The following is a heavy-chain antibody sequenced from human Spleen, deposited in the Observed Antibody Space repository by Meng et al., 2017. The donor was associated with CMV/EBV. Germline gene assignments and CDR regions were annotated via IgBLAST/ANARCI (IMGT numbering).Heavy chain of an antibody. CDR3: ARGDLYYWYFDL. Sequence: GPGLVHPSQNLSLTWSISGDSVSSNSAAWNWIRQSPSRGLEWLGRTYYRSKWYNDYAVSVKSRITINPDTSKNQFSLQLNSVTPEDTAVYYCARGDLYYWYFDLWGRGTLVTVSS. V-gene: IGHV6-1*01. J-gene: IGHJ2*01. CDR1: GDSVSSNSAA. D-gene: IGHD2-15*01. CDR2: TYYRSKWYN.